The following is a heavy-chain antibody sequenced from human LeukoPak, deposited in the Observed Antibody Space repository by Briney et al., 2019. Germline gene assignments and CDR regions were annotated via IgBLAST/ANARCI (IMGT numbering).Heavy chain of an antibody. CDR2: ISSSGSTI. CDR1: GFTFSSYE. Sequence: GGSLRLSCAASGFTFSSYEMNWVRQAPGKGLEWVSYISSSGSTIYYADSVKGRFTISRDNAKNSLYLQMNSLRAEDTAVYYCASYRYYDYVWGSYRYRPFDCWGQGTLVTVSS. V-gene: IGHV3-48*03. CDR3: ASYRYYDYVWGSYRYRPFDC. D-gene: IGHD3-16*02. J-gene: IGHJ4*02.